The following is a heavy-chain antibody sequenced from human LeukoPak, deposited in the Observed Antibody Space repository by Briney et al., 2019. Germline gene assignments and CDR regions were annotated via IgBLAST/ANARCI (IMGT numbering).Heavy chain of an antibody. V-gene: IGHV3-23*01. J-gene: IGHJ5*02. CDR2: ISGSGNST. Sequence: GGSLRLSCAASGFTFSSHAMTWVRQAPGEGLEWVSSISGSGNSTYYADSVKGRFTISRDNSKNTLYLQMNSLRAEDTAVYYCAKDKGSGDYVWGSYRYFNWFDPWGQGTLVTVSS. D-gene: IGHD3-16*02. CDR1: GFTFSSHA. CDR3: AKDKGSGDYVWGSYRYFNWFDP.